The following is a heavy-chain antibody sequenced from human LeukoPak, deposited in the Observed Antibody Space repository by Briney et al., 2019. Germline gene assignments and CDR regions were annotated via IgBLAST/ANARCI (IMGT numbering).Heavy chain of an antibody. CDR3: ARERQLERLAFGKEGSAFDY. J-gene: IGHJ4*02. V-gene: IGHV3-30*02. Sequence: PGGSLRLCCAASGFTFSSYGIHWVRQAPGKGLEWVAFIRYDGSNKYYADSVKGRFTISRDNAKNSLYLQMHRLRAEDTAVYYCARERQLERLAFGKEGSAFDYWGQGTLVTVSS. D-gene: IGHD1-1*01. CDR2: IRYDGSNK. CDR1: GFTFSSYG.